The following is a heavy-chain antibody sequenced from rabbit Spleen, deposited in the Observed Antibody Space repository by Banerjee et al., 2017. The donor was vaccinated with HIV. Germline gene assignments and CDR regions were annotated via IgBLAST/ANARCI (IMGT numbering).Heavy chain of an antibody. CDR2: IYTGSSGST. CDR3: ARDGDDAGYDFNL. V-gene: IGHV1S45*01. Sequence: QEQLEESGGGLVKPEGSLTVTCKASGLSFGDRDVMCWVRQAPGKGLEWIADIYTGSSGSTYYASWAKGRFTISKTSSTTVTLRMTSLTAADTATYFCARDGDDAGYDFNLWGPGTLVTVS. CDR1: GLSFGDRDV. D-gene: IGHD3-1*01. J-gene: IGHJ4*01.